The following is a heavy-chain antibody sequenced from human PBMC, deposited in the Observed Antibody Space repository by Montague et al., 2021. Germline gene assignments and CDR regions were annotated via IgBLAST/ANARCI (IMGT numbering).Heavy chain of an antibody. J-gene: IGHJ3*02. V-gene: IGHV3-74*01. D-gene: IGHD6-13*01. Sequence: SLRLSCAASGFSFSSYWMHWVRQAPGKGLLWVSRITLDGSSTTFADSVKGRFTTSRDNAKATLYLQMNSLRVEDTGVYYCARNLASAAPGAFDIWGQGTMVTVSS. CDR1: GFSFSSYW. CDR3: ARNLASAAPGAFDI. CDR2: ITLDGSST.